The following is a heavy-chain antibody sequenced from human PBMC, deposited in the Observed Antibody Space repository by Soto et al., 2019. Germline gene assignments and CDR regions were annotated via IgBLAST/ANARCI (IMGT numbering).Heavy chain of an antibody. D-gene: IGHD2-15*01. CDR3: ARHLCSGGSCYPAPHFDY. V-gene: IGHV1-69*02. CDR1: GGTFSSYT. J-gene: IGHJ4*02. CDR2: IIPILGIA. Sequence: QVQLVQSGAEVKKPESSVKVSCKASGGTFSSYTISWVRQAPGQGLEWMGRIIPILGIANYAQKFQGRVTITADKSTSTAYMELSSLRSEDTAVYYCARHLCSGGSCYPAPHFDYWGQGTLVTVSS.